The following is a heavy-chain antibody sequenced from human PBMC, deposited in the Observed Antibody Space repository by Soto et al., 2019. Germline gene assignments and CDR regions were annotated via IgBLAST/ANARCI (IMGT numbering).Heavy chain of an antibody. CDR2: TYYRSKWYN. Sequence: QALSIPFAISGDSVSSNSAACNLIRHSPSRGLEWLGRTYYRSKWYNDYAVSVKSRITINPDTSKNQFSLQLNFVTPEDTAVYYCARDPPAFHSAFDSWGQGTLVTVSS. CDR3: ARDPPAFHSAFDS. D-gene: IGHD4-4*01. J-gene: IGHJ4*02. V-gene: IGHV6-1*01. CDR1: GDSVSSNSAA.